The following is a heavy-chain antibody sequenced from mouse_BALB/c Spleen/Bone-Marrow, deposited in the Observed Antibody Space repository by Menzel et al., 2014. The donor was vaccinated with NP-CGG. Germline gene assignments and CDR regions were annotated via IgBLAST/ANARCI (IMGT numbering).Heavy chain of an antibody. Sequence: VQLKQSGAELVRSGASVKLSCTASGFNIKDYYMHWVKQRPGQGLEWIGWIDPENGDTEYAPKFQGKATMTADTSSNTAYLQLSSLTSEDTAVYYCNGNYYAMDYWGQGTSVTVSS. J-gene: IGHJ4*01. CDR2: IDPENGDT. V-gene: IGHV14-4*02. D-gene: IGHD2-1*01. CDR3: NGNYYAMDY. CDR1: GFNIKDYY.